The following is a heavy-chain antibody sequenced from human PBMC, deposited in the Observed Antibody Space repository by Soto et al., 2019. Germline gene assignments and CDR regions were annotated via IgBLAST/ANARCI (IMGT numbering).Heavy chain of an antibody. CDR3: ARDPIYCSGGSCYPFFDY. D-gene: IGHD2-15*01. Sequence: GGSLRLSCAASGFTFSSYWMSWVRQAPGKGLEWVANIKQDGSEKYYVDSVKGRFTISRDNAKNSLYLQMNSLRAEDTAVYYCARDPIYCSGGSCYPFFDYWGQGTLVTVSS. V-gene: IGHV3-7*05. CDR1: GFTFSSYW. J-gene: IGHJ4*02. CDR2: IKQDGSEK.